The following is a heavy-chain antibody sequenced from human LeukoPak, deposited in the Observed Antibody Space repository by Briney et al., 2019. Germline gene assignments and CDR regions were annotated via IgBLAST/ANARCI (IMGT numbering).Heavy chain of an antibody. V-gene: IGHV4-39*01. J-gene: IGHJ4*02. CDR1: GGSISSSSYY. CDR2: IYYSGRT. Sequence: SETLSLTCTVSGGSISSSSYYWGWKRQPPGKGLEWIGSIYYSGRTYSNPSLKSRVTISVDTSKNQFSLKLSSVTAADTAVYYCARRYSSSSPYFDYWGQGTLVTVSS. CDR3: ARRYSSSSPYFDY. D-gene: IGHD6-6*01.